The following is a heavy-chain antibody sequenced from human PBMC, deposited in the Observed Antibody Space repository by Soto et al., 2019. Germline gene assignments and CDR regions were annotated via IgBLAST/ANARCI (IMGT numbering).Heavy chain of an antibody. Sequence: SLRLSCAASGFTFDDYAMHWVRQAPGKGLEWASGISWNSGSIGYADSVKGRFTISRDNAKNSLYLQMNSLRAEDTALYYCAKAADYGSGSYYNVAYFDYWGQGTLVTVSS. D-gene: IGHD3-10*01. CDR2: ISWNSGSI. CDR3: AKAADYGSGSYYNVAYFDY. J-gene: IGHJ4*02. V-gene: IGHV3-9*01. CDR1: GFTFDDYA.